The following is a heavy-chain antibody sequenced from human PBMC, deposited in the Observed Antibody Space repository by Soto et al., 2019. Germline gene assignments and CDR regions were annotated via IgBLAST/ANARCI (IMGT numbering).Heavy chain of an antibody. D-gene: IGHD3-10*01. CDR1: GVTFNNYL. V-gene: IGHV1-69*01. Sequence: QVQLVQSGADVKKPGSSVKVSCKASGVTFNNYLISWVRQAPGQGLEWMGGIIPISGTTTYAQKFQGRVTLPADESTSTAYRELSSLRSEDMAVYSCACATRDYDIVLWFGGRVYWGQGTLVPVSS. CDR3: ACATRDYDIVLWFGGRVY. CDR2: IIPISGTT. J-gene: IGHJ4*02.